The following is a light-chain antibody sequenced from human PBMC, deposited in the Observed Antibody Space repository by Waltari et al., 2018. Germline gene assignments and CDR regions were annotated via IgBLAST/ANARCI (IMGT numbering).Light chain of an antibody. CDR2: GAS. J-gene: IGKJ2*01. CDR3: MQALQTPYT. V-gene: IGKV3D-15*01. Sequence: EIVMTQSPATLSVSPGERATLSCKASQSISDSLGWYQQRPGQAPRLLIYGASTRATGIPARFSGSRSGTDFTLKISRVEAEDVGVYYCMQALQTPYTFGQGTKLEIK. CDR1: QSISDS.